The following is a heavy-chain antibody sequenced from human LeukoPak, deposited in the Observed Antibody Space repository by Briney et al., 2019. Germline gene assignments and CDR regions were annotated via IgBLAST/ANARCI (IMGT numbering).Heavy chain of an antibody. CDR3: ARDRSQLLSFDY. Sequence: PGRSLRLSCAASGFTFSSYAMHWVRQAPGKGLEWVAVISYDGSNKYYADSVKGRFTISRDNSKNTLYLQMNSLRAEDTAVYHCARDRSQLLSFDYWGQGTLVTVSS. D-gene: IGHD2-2*01. CDR1: GFTFSSYA. CDR2: ISYDGSNK. J-gene: IGHJ4*02. V-gene: IGHV3-30-3*01.